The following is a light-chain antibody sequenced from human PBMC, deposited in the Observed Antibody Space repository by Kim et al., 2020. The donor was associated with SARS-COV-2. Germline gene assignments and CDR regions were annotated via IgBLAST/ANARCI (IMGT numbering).Light chain of an antibody. CDR3: QQYNSASYS. Sequence: SAPVGDRFTITGRAILTVTGSLAWYQQKPGKAPNLLIYQTSTLESGVPSRFSGSGSGADFTLTISSLQPDDFATYYCQQYNSASYSFGQGTKLEIK. V-gene: IGKV1-5*03. CDR1: LTVTGS. CDR2: QTS. J-gene: IGKJ2*01.